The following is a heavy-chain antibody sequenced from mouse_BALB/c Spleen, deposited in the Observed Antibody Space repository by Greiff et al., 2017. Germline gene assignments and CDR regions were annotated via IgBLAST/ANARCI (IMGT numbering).Heavy chain of an antibody. CDR2: IYPSDSYT. CDR1: GYTFTSYW. V-gene: IGHV1-69*02. D-gene: IGHD1-1*01. J-gene: IGHJ1*01. CDR3: TRKRNYGSRGGYFDV. Sequence: VQLQQPGAELVRPGASVKLSCKASGYTFTSYWINWVKQRPGQGLEWIGNIYPSDSYTNYNQKFKDKATLTVDKSSSTAYMQLSSPTSEDSAVYYCTRKRNYGSRGGYFDVWGAGTTVTVSS.